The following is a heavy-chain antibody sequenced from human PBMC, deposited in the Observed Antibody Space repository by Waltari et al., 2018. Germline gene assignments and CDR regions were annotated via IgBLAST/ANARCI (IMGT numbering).Heavy chain of an antibody. CDR1: GYTFTGYY. CDR3: ARDPWFGELLYFFDP. V-gene: IGHV1-2*02. J-gene: IGHJ5*02. D-gene: IGHD3-10*01. Sequence: QVQLVQSGAEVKKPGASVNVSCKASGYTFTGYYMHWVRQAPGQGLEWMGWSNTNNGDTNYAQKVQGRGTMTRDTSSSTAYMELSRLRSDDTALYYCARDPWFGELLYFFDPWGQGTLVTVSS. CDR2: SNTNNGDT.